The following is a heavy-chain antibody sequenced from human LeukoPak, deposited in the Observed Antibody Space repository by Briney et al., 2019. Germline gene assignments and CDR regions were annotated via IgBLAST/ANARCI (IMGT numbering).Heavy chain of an antibody. CDR2: IYYSGYT. Sequence: SETLSLTCTVSGGSISSYYWSWIRQPPGKGLEWIGDIYYSGYTNYNPSLKSRVTISVDTSKNQFSLKLSSVTAADTAVYYCARGTMVRGVIVYYYYYYMDVWGKGTTVTISS. J-gene: IGHJ6*03. CDR3: ARGTMVRGVIVYYYYYYMDV. D-gene: IGHD3-10*01. CDR1: GGSISSYY. V-gene: IGHV4-59*01.